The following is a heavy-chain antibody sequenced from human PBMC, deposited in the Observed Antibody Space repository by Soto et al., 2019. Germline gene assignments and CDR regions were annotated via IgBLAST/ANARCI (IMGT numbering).Heavy chain of an antibody. V-gene: IGHV3-15*07. D-gene: IGHD2-2*01. J-gene: IGHJ4*02. CDR3: ARAQKEDIVVVPAAKREPFDY. CDR2: IKSKTDGGTT. Sequence: GGSLRLSCAASGFTFSNAWMNWVRQAPGKGLEWVGRIKSKTDGGTTDYAAPVKGRFTISRDDSKNTLYLQMNSLRAEDTAVYYCARAQKEDIVVVPAAKREPFDYWGQGTLVIVSS. CDR1: GFTFSNAW.